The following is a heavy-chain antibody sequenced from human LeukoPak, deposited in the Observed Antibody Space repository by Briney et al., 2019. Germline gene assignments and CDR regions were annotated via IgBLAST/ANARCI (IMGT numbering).Heavy chain of an antibody. CDR1: GGSISSGGYY. V-gene: IGHV4-30-2*01. CDR3: AVNNWKNEGGIDY. J-gene: IGHJ4*02. Sequence: TSETLSLTCTVSGGSISSGGYYWSWIRQPPGKGLEWIGYIYHSGSTYYNPSLKSRVTISVDRSKNQFSLKLSSVTAADTAVYYCAVNNWKNEGGIDYWGQGTLVTVSS. CDR2: IYHSGST. D-gene: IGHD1-20*01.